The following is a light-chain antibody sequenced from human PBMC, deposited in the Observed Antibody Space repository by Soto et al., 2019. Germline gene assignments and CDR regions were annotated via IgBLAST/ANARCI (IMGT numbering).Light chain of an antibody. V-gene: IGKV1-5*03. CDR3: QQYNNWHRAT. CDR1: QTISSW. Sequence: DIHMTQSPSTLSGSVGYRFTITCRASQTISSWLAWYQQKPVKAPKLLXYKASTLKSGVPSSFSGSGSGTEFTLTISSLQSEDFGVYYCQQYNNWHRATFGGGTKVDIK. J-gene: IGKJ4*01. CDR2: KAS.